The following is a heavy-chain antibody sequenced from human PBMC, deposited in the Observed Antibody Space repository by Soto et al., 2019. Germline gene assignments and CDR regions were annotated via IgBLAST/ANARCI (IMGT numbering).Heavy chain of an antibody. CDR3: ARCPGIAVAGVLGYFDY. CDR1: GYTFTSYG. Sequence: QVQLVQSGAEVKKPGASVKVSCKASGYTFTSYGISWVRQAPGQGLEWMGWISAYNGNTNYAQKLQGRVTMTTDTTTSTAYMGLRSLGSDGTAVYYCARCPGIAVAGVLGYFDYWGQGTLVTVSS. V-gene: IGHV1-18*01. D-gene: IGHD6-19*01. J-gene: IGHJ4*02. CDR2: ISAYNGNT.